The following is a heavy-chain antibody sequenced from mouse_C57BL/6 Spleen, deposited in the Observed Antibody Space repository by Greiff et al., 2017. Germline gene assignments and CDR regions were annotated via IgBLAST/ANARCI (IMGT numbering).Heavy chain of an antibody. CDR2: IDPSDSYT. D-gene: IGHD1-1*01. V-gene: IGHV1-59*01. CDR3: ARGGSSYWYFDV. CDR1: GYTFTSYW. Sequence: QVQLQQPGAELVRPGTSVKLSCKASGYTFTSYWMHWVKQRPGQGLEWIGVIDPSDSYTNYNQKFKGKATLTVDTSSSTAYMQLSSLTSEDSAVYYCARGGSSYWYFDVRGTGTTVTVSS. J-gene: IGHJ1*03.